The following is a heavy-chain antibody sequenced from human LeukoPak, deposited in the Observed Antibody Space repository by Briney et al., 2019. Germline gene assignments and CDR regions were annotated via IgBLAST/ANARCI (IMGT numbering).Heavy chain of an antibody. V-gene: IGHV3-53*01. CDR2: LYSDGNT. CDR3: ARGVEPLAANTLAY. CDR1: RFTVITND. J-gene: IGHJ4*02. D-gene: IGHD1-14*01. Sequence: GGSLRLSCAASRFTVITNDMTWVRQAPGKGLEWVSVLYSDGNTKYADSVQGRFTISRDNSKNTLYLKMNSLSPDDTAVYYCARGVEPLAANTLAYWGQGTLVTVSS.